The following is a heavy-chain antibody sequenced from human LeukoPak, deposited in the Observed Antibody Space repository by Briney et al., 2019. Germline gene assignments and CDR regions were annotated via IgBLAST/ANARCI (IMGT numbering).Heavy chain of an antibody. V-gene: IGHV4-4*09. D-gene: IGHD2-21*01. Sequence: SETLSLTCAVSGGSISSYCWSWVRQSPGKGLEWIGYIFTSGRTDYNPSLKSRVTMSVDTSKNQLSMELRFLTAADTAVYYCATSHDVKTAPYDLWGQGTLVTVSS. CDR2: IFTSGRT. CDR1: GGSISSYC. CDR3: ATSHDVKTAPYDL. J-gene: IGHJ5*02.